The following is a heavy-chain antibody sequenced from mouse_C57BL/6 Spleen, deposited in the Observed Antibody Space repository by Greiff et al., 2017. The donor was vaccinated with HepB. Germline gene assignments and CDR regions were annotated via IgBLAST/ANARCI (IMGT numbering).Heavy chain of an antibody. D-gene: IGHD2-3*01. CDR3: ARLRIYDGYYYFDC. CDR2: INPNNGGT. J-gene: IGHJ2*01. Sequence: DVQLQESGPELVKPGASVKIPCKASGYTFTDYNMDWVKQSHGKSLEWIGDINPNNGGTIYNQKFKGKATLTVDKSSSTAYMELRSLTSEDTAVYYCARLRIYDGYYYFDCWGQGTTLTVSS. V-gene: IGHV1-18*01. CDR1: GYTFTDYN.